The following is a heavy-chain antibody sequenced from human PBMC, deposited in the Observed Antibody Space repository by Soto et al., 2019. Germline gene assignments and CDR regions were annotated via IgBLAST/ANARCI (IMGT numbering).Heavy chain of an antibody. CDR3: KRDLGGRGGF. J-gene: IGHJ4*02. CDR1: GFTFSSYW. D-gene: IGHD3-16*01. CDR2: TNEDGSII. V-gene: IGHV3-74*01. Sequence: EVQLVESGGGLVLPGGSLRLSCAASGFTFSSYWMHWVRQAPGKGLVWVSRTNEDGSIINYADSVKGRFTISRDNTKNSLYLERKRRRAGDTAVYYLKRDLGGRGGFWGQGTLVTVSS.